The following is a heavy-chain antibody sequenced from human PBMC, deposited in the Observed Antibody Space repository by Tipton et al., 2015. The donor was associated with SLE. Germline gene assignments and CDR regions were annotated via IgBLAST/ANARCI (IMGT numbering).Heavy chain of an antibody. V-gene: IGHV1-18*01. J-gene: IGHJ4*02. CDR3: ATDYYDSSGRVYYFDY. D-gene: IGHD3-22*01. CDR2: ISAYNGNT. CDR1: GYTFTSYG. Sequence: QLVQSGAEVKKPGASVKVSCKASGYTFTSYGISWVRQAPGQGLEWMGWISAYNGNTNYAQKLQGRVTMTEDTSTDTAYVELSSLRSEDTAVYYCATDYYDSSGRVYYFDYWGQGTLVTVSS.